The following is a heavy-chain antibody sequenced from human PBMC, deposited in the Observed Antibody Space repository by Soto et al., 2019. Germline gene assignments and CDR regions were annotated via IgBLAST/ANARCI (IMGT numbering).Heavy chain of an antibody. D-gene: IGHD6-13*01. V-gene: IGHV1-3*01. Sequence: ASVKVSCKASGYTFTSYAMHWVRQAPGQRLEWMGWINAGNGNTKYSQKFQGRVIITRDTSASTAYMELSSLRSEDTAVYYCARDSSSWYVMGYWGQGTLVTVSS. CDR3: ARDSSSWYVMGY. CDR2: INAGNGNT. CDR1: GYTFTSYA. J-gene: IGHJ4*02.